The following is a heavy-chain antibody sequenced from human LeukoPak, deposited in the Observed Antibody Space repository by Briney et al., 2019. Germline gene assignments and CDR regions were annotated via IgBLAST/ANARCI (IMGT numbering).Heavy chain of an antibody. CDR2: ISSSGGTT. Sequence: SGGSLRLSCAASGFTFSNYAMSWVRQAPGKGLEWVSLISSSGGTTYDADSVKGRFTISRDNSKNTLYLQVNSLRAEDTAVYYCAKDPTMAGYFDLWGRGTLVTVSS. V-gene: IGHV3-23*01. CDR1: GFTFSNYA. CDR3: AKDPTMAGYFDL. D-gene: IGHD2-8*01. J-gene: IGHJ2*01.